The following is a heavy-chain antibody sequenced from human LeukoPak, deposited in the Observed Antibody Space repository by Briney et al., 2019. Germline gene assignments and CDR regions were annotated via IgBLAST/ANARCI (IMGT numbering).Heavy chain of an antibody. CDR1: AFTFIGHG. CDR3: AKGLLNYADYGIDAFDL. D-gene: IGHD4-17*01. Sequence: GGSLRLSCAASAFTFIGHGMHWVRQAPGKGLEWVSLISGDGGSTYYADSVKGRFTISRDNSKNSLYLQMNSLRTEDTALYYCAKGLLNYADYGIDAFDLWGQGTMVTVSS. CDR2: ISGDGGST. V-gene: IGHV3-43*02. J-gene: IGHJ3*01.